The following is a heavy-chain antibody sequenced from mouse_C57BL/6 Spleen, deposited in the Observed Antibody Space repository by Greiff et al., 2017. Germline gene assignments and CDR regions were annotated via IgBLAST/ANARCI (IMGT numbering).Heavy chain of an antibody. CDR1: GYTFTDYY. J-gene: IGHJ1*03. Sequence: VQLKQSGPVLVKPGASVKMSCKASGYTFTDYYMNWVKQSHGKSLEWIGVINPYNGGTSYNQKFKGKATLTVDKSSSTAYMELNSLTSEDSAVYYCARKGIGSSKPGWYFDVWGTGTTVTVSS. V-gene: IGHV1-19*01. D-gene: IGHD1-1*01. CDR3: ARKGIGSSKPGWYFDV. CDR2: INPYNGGT.